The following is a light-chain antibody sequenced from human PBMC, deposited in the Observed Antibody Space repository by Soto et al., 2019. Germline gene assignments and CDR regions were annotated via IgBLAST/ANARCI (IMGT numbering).Light chain of an antibody. J-gene: IGLJ1*01. CDR3: GTWDSGLSARV. V-gene: IGLV1-51*01. Sequence: QSVLTQPPSVSAAPGQKVTISCSGSSSNIGNNYVSWYQQLPGTAPKLLIYDNNKRPSGIPDRFSGSKSGTSATLGITGLQTGDEADYYCGTWDSGLSARVFGTGTKVTV. CDR2: DNN. CDR1: SSNIGNNY.